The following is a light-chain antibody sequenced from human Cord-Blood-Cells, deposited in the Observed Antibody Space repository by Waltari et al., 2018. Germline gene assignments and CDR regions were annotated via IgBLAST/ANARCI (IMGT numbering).Light chain of an antibody. CDR3: SSYTSSSTWV. V-gene: IGLV2-14*03. J-gene: IGLJ3*02. CDR1: SSDVGGSNY. CDR2: DVS. Sequence: QSPLTQPASVSGSPGHSIPIPCTGTSSDVGGSNYSPWDQQHPGKAPKLMSYDVSTRPSGVSNRFSGSKSGNTASLTISGLQAEDEADYYCSSYTSSSTWVFGGGTKLTVL.